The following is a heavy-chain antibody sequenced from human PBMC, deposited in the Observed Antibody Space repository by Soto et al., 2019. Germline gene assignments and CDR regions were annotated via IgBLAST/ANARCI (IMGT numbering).Heavy chain of an antibody. V-gene: IGHV3-13*01. CDR1: GFTFSSYD. Sequence: EVQLVESGGGLVQPGGSLRLSCAASGFTFSSYDMHWVRQATGKGLEWVSSTGTGGDTSYAASVKGRFTISRENAKNSLDLQMNNLRAGDTAVYYCARGAFRSFYFIDVWGKGTTVTVSS. CDR2: TGTGGDT. D-gene: IGHD3-3*02. CDR3: ARGAFRSFYFIDV. J-gene: IGHJ6*03.